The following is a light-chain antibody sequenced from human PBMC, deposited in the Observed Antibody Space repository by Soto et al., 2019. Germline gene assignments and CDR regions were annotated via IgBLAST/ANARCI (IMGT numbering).Light chain of an antibody. J-gene: IGKJ1*01. V-gene: IGKV1-5*01. CDR3: LRYNAFSKT. CDR2: DAS. CDR1: QSMNDW. Sequence: DIQMTQSPSTLSASVGDRVTITCRASQSMNDWLAWYQQKPGKAPKVLIYDASSLQSGVPSRFSGSGSGTEFTLTIDSLQPDDVATYSCLRYNAFSKTFGQGTKLDI.